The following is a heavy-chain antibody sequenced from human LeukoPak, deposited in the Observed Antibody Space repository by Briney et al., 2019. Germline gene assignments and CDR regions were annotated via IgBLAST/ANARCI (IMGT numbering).Heavy chain of an antibody. D-gene: IGHD3-3*01. Sequence: VASVKVSCKASGGTFSSYAISWVRQAPGQGLEWMGWISAYNGNTNYAQKLQGRVTMTTDTSTSTAYMELRSLRSDDTAVYYCARDVDRYYDFWSGYGYGMDVWGQGTTVTVSS. CDR3: ARDVDRYYDFWSGYGYGMDV. V-gene: IGHV1-18*01. J-gene: IGHJ6*02. CDR2: ISAYNGNT. CDR1: GGTFSSYA.